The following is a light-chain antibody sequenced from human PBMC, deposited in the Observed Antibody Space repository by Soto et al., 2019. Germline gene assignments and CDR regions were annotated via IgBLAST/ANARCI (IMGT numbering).Light chain of an antibody. J-gene: IGKJ1*01. V-gene: IGKV1-5*03. CDR2: KAS. CDR1: QTISSW. Sequence: DIQMTQSPSTLSGSVGDRVTITCRASQTISSWLAWYQQKPGKAPKLLIYKASTLKSGVPSRFSGSGSGTEFTLTISSLQPDDFATHYCQHYSSYSEAFGQGTKVERK. CDR3: QHYSSYSEA.